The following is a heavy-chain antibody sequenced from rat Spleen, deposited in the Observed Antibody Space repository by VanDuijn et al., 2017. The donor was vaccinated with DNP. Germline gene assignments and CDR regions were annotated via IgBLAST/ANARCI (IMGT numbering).Heavy chain of an antibody. CDR1: GFTFSNHG. V-gene: IGHV5S13*01. D-gene: IGHD1-11*01. CDR3: ARRNYGNSLNWFVY. J-gene: IGHJ3*01. CDR2: ISTIGDNA. Sequence: EVQLVESGGGLVQPGRSLKLSCAASGFTFSNHGMAWVRQAPTKGLEWVASISTIGDNAYYRDSVKGRFTISRDNGKTTLYLQMDSLRSEDTATYYYARRNYGNSLNWFVYWGQGTLVTVSS.